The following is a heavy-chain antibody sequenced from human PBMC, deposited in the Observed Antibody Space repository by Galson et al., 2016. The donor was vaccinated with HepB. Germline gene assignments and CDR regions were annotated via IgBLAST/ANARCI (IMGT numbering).Heavy chain of an antibody. CDR2: IKQDGSEK. J-gene: IGHJ4*02. V-gene: IGHV3-7*03. Sequence: SLRLSCAVSGFTFSRSWMSWVRQAPGKGLEWVANIKQDGSEKYYVDSVKGRFTISRDNAKNSLYLQINSLSAEDTAVYYCARDRGGTYSNCFDYWGQGTMVTVSS. CDR1: GFTFSRSW. CDR3: ARDRGGTYSNCFDY. D-gene: IGHD1-26*01.